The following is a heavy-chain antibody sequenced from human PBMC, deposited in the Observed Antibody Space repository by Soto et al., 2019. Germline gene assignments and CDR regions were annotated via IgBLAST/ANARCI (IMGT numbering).Heavy chain of an antibody. CDR3: ARASYCGGDCYYVDY. V-gene: IGHV1-69*02. D-gene: IGHD2-21*02. CDR1: GGTFSSYT. Sequence: GASVKVSCKASGGTFSSYTISWVRQAPGQGLEWMGRIIPILGIANYAQKFQGRVTITADKSTSTAYMELSSLRSEDTAVYYCARASYCGGDCYYVDYWGQGTLVTVSS. J-gene: IGHJ4*02. CDR2: IIPILGIA.